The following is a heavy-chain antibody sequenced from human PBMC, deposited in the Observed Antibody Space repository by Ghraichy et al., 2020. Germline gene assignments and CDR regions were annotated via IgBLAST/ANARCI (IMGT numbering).Heavy chain of an antibody. CDR1: GGSISHYH. CDR2: VILSGTI. Sequence: GSLSLTCTLSGGSISHYHWSWIRQSPGKGLEWIGYVILSGTIMYNPSLESRVTISRDNSKNQLSLRLNSVTATDTAVYYCAKHRPFDVGKTSPGFNHWGQGSLVTVAS. V-gene: IGHV4-59*08. J-gene: IGHJ4*02. D-gene: IGHD1-26*01. CDR3: AKHRPFDVGKTSPGFNH.